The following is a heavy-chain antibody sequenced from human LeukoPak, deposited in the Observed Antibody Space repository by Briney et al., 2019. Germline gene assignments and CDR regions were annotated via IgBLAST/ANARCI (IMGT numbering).Heavy chain of an antibody. CDR1: GYTFTSYG. CDR3: ARGDPVVPAAIWFDP. Sequence: ASVKVSCKASGYTFTSYGISWVRQAPGQGLEWMGWISAYNGNTNYAQKLQGRATMTTDTSTSTAYMELRSLRSDDTAVYYCARGDPVVPAAIWFDPWGQGTLVTVSS. J-gene: IGHJ5*02. D-gene: IGHD2-2*01. V-gene: IGHV1-18*01. CDR2: ISAYNGNT.